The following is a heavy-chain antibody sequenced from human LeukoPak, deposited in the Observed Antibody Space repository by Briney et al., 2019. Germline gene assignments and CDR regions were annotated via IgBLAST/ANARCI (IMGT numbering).Heavy chain of an antibody. CDR2: ISGSSSTI. CDR1: GFTFSRYD. D-gene: IGHD1-26*01. V-gene: IGHV3-48*01. CDR3: ARGYSYSSILDY. Sequence: GGSLRLSCAASGFTFSRYDMDWVRQAPGKGLEWVSYISGSSSTISYADSVKGRFIISRDNAKNSLYLQMNSLRVEDTAVYYCARGYSYSSILDYWGQGTLVTVSS. J-gene: IGHJ4*02.